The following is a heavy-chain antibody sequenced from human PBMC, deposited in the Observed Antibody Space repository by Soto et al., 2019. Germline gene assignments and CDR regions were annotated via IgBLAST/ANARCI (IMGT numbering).Heavy chain of an antibody. CDR1: GFTFSSYG. J-gene: IGHJ6*02. CDR3: ARDSSLKYCSGGSCYGMDV. V-gene: IGHV3-33*01. Sequence: QVQLVESGGGVVQPGRSLRLSCAASGFTFSSYGMHWVRQAPGKGLEWVAVIWYDGSNKYYADSVKGRFTISRDNSKNTLYLQMNRLRAEDTAVYYCARDSSLKYCSGGSCYGMDVWGQGTTVTVSS. CDR2: IWYDGSNK. D-gene: IGHD2-15*01.